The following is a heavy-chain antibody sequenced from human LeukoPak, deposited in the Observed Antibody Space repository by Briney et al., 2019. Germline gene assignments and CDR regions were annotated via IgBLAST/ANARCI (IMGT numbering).Heavy chain of an antibody. CDR2: ISYDGSTK. V-gene: IGHV3-30-3*01. Sequence: GGSLRLSCAASGFTFSSYAMHWVRQAPGKGLEWVAVISYDGSTKYYADSVKGRFTISRDNSKNTLYLQMNSLRVEDTAVYYCATLQENWGQGTLVSDSS. CDR3: ATLQEN. J-gene: IGHJ4*02. CDR1: GFTFSSYA.